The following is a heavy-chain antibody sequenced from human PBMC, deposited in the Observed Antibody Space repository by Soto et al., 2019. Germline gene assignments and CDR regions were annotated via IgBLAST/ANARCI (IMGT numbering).Heavy chain of an antibody. CDR3: ALITHGGYDFWSGTNWFDP. CDR2: IYYSGST. CDR1: GGSISSSSYY. V-gene: IGHV4-39*01. J-gene: IGHJ5*02. D-gene: IGHD3-3*01. Sequence: PSETLSLTCTVSGGSISSSSYYWGWIRQPPGKGLEWIGSIYYSGSTYYNPSLKSRVTISVDTSKNQFSLKLSSVTAADTAVYYCALITHGGYDFWSGTNWFDPWGQGTLVTVS.